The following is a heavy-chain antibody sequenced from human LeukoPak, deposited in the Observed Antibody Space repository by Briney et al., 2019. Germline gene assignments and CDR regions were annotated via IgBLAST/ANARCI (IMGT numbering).Heavy chain of an antibody. D-gene: IGHD2/OR15-2a*01. Sequence: GRSLRLSCAASGFTFSSYAMHWVRQAPGKGLEWVAVISYDGSNKYYADSVKGRFTISRDNSKNTLYLQMNSLRAEDTAVYYCASRKKGFSNMGWGQGTLVTVSS. CDR3: ASRKKGFSNMG. J-gene: IGHJ4*02. V-gene: IGHV3-30*04. CDR1: GFTFSSYA. CDR2: ISYDGSNK.